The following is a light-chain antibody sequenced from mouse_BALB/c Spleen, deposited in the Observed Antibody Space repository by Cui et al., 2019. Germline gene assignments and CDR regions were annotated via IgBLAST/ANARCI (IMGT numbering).Light chain of an antibody. V-gene: IGKV4-55*01. J-gene: IGKJ1*01. CDR2: DTS. CDR3: QHWSSYPRT. CDR1: SSVSY. Sequence: QIVHTQFPAPMSASPGEKVTMTCSASSSVSYMYWYQQKPGSSPRLLIYDTSNLASGVPVRFSGSGSGTSYSLTISRMEAEDAATYYCQHWSSYPRTFGGGTKLEIK.